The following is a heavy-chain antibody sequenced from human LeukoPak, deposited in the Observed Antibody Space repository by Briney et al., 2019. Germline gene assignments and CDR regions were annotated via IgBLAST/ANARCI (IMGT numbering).Heavy chain of an antibody. V-gene: IGHV5-51*01. Sequence: GESLKISCKGSGYRFTSYWIGWVRQMPGKGLEWMGIMYPGDSDTRYSPSFQGQVTISADKSISTAYLQWSSLKASDTAMYYCARRYCGVTSCYWGLDYWGQGTLVTVSS. CDR2: MYPGDSDT. CDR3: ARRYCGVTSCYWGLDY. CDR1: GYRFTSYW. J-gene: IGHJ4*02. D-gene: IGHD2-2*01.